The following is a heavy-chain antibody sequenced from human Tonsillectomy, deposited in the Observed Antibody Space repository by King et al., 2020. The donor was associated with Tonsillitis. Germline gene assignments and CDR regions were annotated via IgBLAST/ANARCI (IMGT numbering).Heavy chain of an antibody. D-gene: IGHD6-13*01. CDR3: ARGEIAADAPFDY. CDR2: IWYDGRNK. J-gene: IGHJ4*02. CDR1: GFTFSSYG. V-gene: IGHV3-33*01. Sequence: VQLVESGGGVVQPGRSLRLSCAASGFTFSSYGMHWVRQAPGKGLEWVAVIWYDGRNKYYADSVKGRFTISRDNSKNTLYLQMNSLRVEDTALYYCARGEIAADAPFDYWGQGTLVTVSS.